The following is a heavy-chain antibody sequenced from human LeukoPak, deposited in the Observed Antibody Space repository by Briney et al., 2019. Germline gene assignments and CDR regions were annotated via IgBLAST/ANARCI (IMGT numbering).Heavy chain of an antibody. Sequence: SQTLSLTCAVSGGSISSGGYSWSWIRQPPGKGLEWIGYIYHSGSTYYNPSLKSRVTISVDRSKNQFSLKLSSVTAADTAVYYCARDRDSSGYRAFDTWGQGTMVTVSS. D-gene: IGHD3-22*01. J-gene: IGHJ3*02. CDR2: IYHSGST. V-gene: IGHV4-30-2*01. CDR1: GGSISSGGYS. CDR3: ARDRDSSGYRAFDT.